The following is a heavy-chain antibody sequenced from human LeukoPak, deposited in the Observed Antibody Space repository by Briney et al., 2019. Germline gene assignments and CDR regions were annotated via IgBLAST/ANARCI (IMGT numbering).Heavy chain of an antibody. CDR1: GFTFSSYA. CDR3: ARELKYRAGTYFDY. V-gene: IGHV3-23*01. CDR2: ISGSGGST. J-gene: IGHJ4*02. D-gene: IGHD6-6*01. Sequence: PGGSLRLSCAASGFTFSSYAMSWVRQAPGKGLEWVSDISGSGGSTYYADSVKGRFTISRDNSKNTLHLQMNSLRAEDTAVYYCARELKYRAGTYFDYWGQGTLVTVSS.